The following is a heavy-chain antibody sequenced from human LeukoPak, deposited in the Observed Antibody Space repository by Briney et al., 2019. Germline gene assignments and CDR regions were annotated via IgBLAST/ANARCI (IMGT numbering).Heavy chain of an antibody. CDR1: GFTFSDYG. CDR3: ANPYFDY. V-gene: IGHV3-30*02. Sequence: PGGSLRLSCAASGFTFSDYGMHWVRQAPGKGLEWVAFIRSEGTNKYNADSVKGRFTISRDNFKNTLYLQMNSLRAEDTAVYYCANPYFDYWGQGTLVTVSS. CDR2: IRSEGTNK. J-gene: IGHJ4*02.